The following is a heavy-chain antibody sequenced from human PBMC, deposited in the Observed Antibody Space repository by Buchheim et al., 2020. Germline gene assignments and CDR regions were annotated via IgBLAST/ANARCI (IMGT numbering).Heavy chain of an antibody. Sequence: EVPLVESGGGLVQPGGSLRLSCAASGFTFSSYEMNWVRQAPGKGLEWVSYISSSGSTIYYADSVKGRFTISRDNAKNSLYLQMNSLRAEDTAVYYCARGSSVVVAARNYYGMDVWGQGTT. J-gene: IGHJ6*02. CDR2: ISSSGSTI. CDR1: GFTFSSYE. CDR3: ARGSSVVVAARNYYGMDV. D-gene: IGHD2-15*01. V-gene: IGHV3-48*03.